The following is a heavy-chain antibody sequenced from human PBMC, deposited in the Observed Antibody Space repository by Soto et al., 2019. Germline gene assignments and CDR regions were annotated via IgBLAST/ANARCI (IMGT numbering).Heavy chain of an antibody. CDR2: INHSGST. CDR1: GGSFSGYY. D-gene: IGHD3-10*01. Sequence: PSDTLSLTCAVYGGSFSGYYWSWIRQPPGKGLEWIGEINHSGSTNYNPSLKSRVTISVDTSKNQFSLKLSSVTAADTAVYYCARVITLVPFDYWGHGTLVTVSS. CDR3: ARVITLVPFDY. V-gene: IGHV4-34*01. J-gene: IGHJ4*01.